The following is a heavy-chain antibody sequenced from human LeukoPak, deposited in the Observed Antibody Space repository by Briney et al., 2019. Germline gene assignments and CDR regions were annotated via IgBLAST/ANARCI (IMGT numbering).Heavy chain of an antibody. Sequence: GASVKVSCKASGYTFTSYGISWVRQAPGQGLEWMGWISAYNGNTNYAQKLQGRVTMTTDTSTSTAYMELRSLRSDDTAVYYCARVAGVTWVRGVIISPPNYWGQGTLVTVSS. D-gene: IGHD3-10*01. CDR3: ARVAGVTWVRGVIISPPNY. CDR1: GYTFTSYG. V-gene: IGHV1-18*01. J-gene: IGHJ4*02. CDR2: ISAYNGNT.